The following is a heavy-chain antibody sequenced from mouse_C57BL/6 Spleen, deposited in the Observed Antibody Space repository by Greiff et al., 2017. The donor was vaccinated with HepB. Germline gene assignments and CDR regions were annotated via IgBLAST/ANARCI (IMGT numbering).Heavy chain of an antibody. CDR3: ARVYDGYFDY. Sequence: QVQLQQSGAELVRPGASVKLSCKASGYTFTDYYINWVKQRPGQGLEWIARIYPGSGNTYYNEKFKGKATLTAEKSSSTAYMQLSSLTSEDSAVYFCARVYDGYFDYWGQGTTLTVSS. J-gene: IGHJ2*01. CDR1: GYTFTDYY. CDR2: IYPGSGNT. V-gene: IGHV1-76*01. D-gene: IGHD2-3*01.